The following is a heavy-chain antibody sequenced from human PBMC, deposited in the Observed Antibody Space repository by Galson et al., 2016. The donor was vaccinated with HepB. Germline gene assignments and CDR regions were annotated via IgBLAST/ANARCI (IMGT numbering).Heavy chain of an antibody. Sequence: SLRLSCAASGFTFGDYAMSWFRQAPGKGLEWVGSLRTKVYGGTTDYAAPVKGRFTISRDASKSIAYRQMNSLRIDDTGVYYCARDGFDFWSGPFDYWGQGTLVTVSS. J-gene: IGHJ4*02. V-gene: IGHV3-49*03. CDR3: ARDGFDFWSGPFDY. D-gene: IGHD3-3*01. CDR2: LRTKVYGGTT. CDR1: GFTFGDYA.